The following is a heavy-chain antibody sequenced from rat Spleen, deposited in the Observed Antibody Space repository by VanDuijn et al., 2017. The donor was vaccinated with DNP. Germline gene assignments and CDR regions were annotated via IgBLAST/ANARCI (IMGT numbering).Heavy chain of an antibody. Sequence: EVKLVESGGGLVQPGRSLKLYCTASGFNFNDYWMGWVRQAPGKGLEWIGEIYEDSRIINYIPSLNDKFTSSRDNAQNTLYLQMSKWGDEYTAIYYCVTRVDVYDNWFAYSGQGTLVTVSS. CDR3: VTRVDVYDNWFAY. V-gene: IGHV4-2*01. CDR2: IYEDSRII. CDR1: GFNFNDYW. D-gene: IGHD1-11*01. J-gene: IGHJ3*01.